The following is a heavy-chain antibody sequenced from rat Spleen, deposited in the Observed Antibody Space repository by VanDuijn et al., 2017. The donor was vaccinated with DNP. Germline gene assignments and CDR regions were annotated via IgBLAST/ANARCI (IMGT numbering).Heavy chain of an antibody. D-gene: IGHD1-2*01. CDR2: ITNTGGST. J-gene: IGHJ4*01. CDR3: TRSTPPIAAIWGGMDA. CDR1: GFTFNNYW. V-gene: IGHV5-31*01. Sequence: EVQLVESGGGLVQPGRSLKLSCVASGFTFNNYWMTWIRQAPGKGLEWVASITNTGGSTYYPDSVKGRFTISRDNAKSTLYLQMNSLRSEDTATYYCTRSTPPIAAIWGGMDAWGQGASVTVSS.